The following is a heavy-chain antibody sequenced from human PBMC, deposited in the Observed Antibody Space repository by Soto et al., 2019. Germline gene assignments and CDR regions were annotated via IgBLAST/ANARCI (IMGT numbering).Heavy chain of an antibody. D-gene: IGHD3-10*01. CDR2: INHSGST. J-gene: IGHJ4*02. V-gene: IGHV4-34*01. Sequence: SETLSLTCAVYGGSFSGYYWSWIRQPPGKGLEWIGEINHSGSTNYNPSLKSRVTISVDTSKNQFSLKLRSVTAADTAVYYCARSMVRGVLRLNYWGQGTLVTVSS. CDR3: ARSMVRGVLRLNY. CDR1: GGSFSGYY.